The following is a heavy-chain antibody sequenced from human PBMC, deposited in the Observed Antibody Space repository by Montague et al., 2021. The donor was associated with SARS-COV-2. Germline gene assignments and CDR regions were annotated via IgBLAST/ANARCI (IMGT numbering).Heavy chain of an antibody. J-gene: IGHJ3*02. Sequence: SETLSLTCSVAGGSLRAYFWSWIRQPPGKRLEWIGGVYYNGTTDYNPSLKSRVNILLDTSTTQLSLNMASGTSVDTGVYCCARARSAFDMWGRGTMVTVSS. V-gene: IGHV4-59*13. CDR2: VYYNGTT. CDR1: GGSLRAYF. CDR3: ARARSAFDM.